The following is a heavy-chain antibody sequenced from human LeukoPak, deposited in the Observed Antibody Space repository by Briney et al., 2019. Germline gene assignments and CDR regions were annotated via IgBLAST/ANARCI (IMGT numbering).Heavy chain of an antibody. CDR1: GFTFSSYA. V-gene: IGHV3-23*01. Sequence: GGSLRLSCAASGFTFSSYAMSWVRQAPGKGLEWVSAISGSGGSTYYADSVKGRFTISRDNAKNSLYLQMNSLRAEDMALYYCAKDMGPNYYDSSGYYDYWGQGTLVTVSS. J-gene: IGHJ4*02. CDR3: AKDMGPNYYDSSGYYDY. D-gene: IGHD3-22*01. CDR2: ISGSGGST.